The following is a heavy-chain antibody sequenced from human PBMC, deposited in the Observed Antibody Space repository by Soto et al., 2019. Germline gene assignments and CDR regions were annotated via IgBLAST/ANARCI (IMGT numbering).Heavy chain of an antibody. CDR3: ARDCLVQLERRDYYGMDV. CDR1: GGSISSYY. J-gene: IGHJ6*02. CDR2: IYYSGST. V-gene: IGHV4-59*01. D-gene: IGHD1-1*01. Sequence: SETLSLTCTVSGGSISSYYWSWIRQHPGKGLEWIGYIYYSGSTNYNPSLKSRVTISVDTSKNQFSLKLSSVTAADTAVYYCARDCLVQLERRDYYGMDVWGQGTTVTVSS.